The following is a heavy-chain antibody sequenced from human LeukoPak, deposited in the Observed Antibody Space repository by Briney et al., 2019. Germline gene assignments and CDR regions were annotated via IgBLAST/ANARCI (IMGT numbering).Heavy chain of an antibody. CDR2: IKQGGSET. D-gene: IGHD2-21*02. CDR1: GFTFSSYS. Sequence: RPGGSLRLSCAASGFTFSSYSMSWVRQAPGKGLEWVAHIKQGGSETSYVDSVKGRFTVSRDNAKNSVYLQMNSLRVEDTAVYYCATWGDTTAEYFQRWGQGTLVTVSS. J-gene: IGHJ1*01. V-gene: IGHV3-7*01. CDR3: ATWGDTTAEYFQR.